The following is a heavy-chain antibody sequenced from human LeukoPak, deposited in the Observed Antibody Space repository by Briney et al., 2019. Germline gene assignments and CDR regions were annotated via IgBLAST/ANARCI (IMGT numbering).Heavy chain of an antibody. CDR1: GGSVSSGSYY. D-gene: IGHD3-22*01. V-gene: IGHV4-61*01. CDR3: ARAHYYDSSGYFDY. CDR2: IYYSGST. Sequence: PSETLSLTCTVSGGSVSSGSYYWSWIRQPPGKGLEWIGYIYYSGSTNYNPSLKSRVTKSVDTSKNQFSLKLSSVTAADTAVYYCARAHYYDSSGYFDYWGQGTLVTVSS. J-gene: IGHJ4*02.